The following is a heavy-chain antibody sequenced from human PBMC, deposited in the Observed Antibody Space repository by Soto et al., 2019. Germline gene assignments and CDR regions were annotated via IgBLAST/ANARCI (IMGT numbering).Heavy chain of an antibody. V-gene: IGHV1-69*06. CDR1: GGTFNTFA. Sequence: QVHLVQSGAEVKKPGSSVKVSCKASGGTFNTFAISWVRQAPGQGLEWIGGIIPIFGPANYAQKFQGRVTITADKSTNTAYLEVNSLTSEDTAVYYCARAAKRYFDYWGQGTLVTAPS. J-gene: IGHJ4*02. CDR2: IIPIFGPA. CDR3: ARAAKRYFDY.